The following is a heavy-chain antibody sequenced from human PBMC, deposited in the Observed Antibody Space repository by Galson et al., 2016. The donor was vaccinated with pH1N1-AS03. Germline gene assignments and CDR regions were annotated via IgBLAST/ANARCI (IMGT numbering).Heavy chain of an antibody. CDR3: AKDLRSKIKVSGFDY. J-gene: IGHJ4*02. V-gene: IGHV3-23*01. D-gene: IGHD5/OR15-5a*01. CDR2: ITGSGGTT. Sequence: SLRLSCAASGFTFSSFVMSWVRQAPGKGLEWVAAITGSGGTTYYGDSVTGRFTVSRDNSNNTLYLELNSLRAGDTAIYYCAKDLRSKIKVSGFDYWGQGALVTVSS. CDR1: GFTFSSFV.